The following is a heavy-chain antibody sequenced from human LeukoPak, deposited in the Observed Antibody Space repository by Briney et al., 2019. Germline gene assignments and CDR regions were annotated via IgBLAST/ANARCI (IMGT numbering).Heavy chain of an antibody. J-gene: IGHJ6*02. V-gene: IGHV1-18*01. CDR1: GGTFSSYA. Sequence: ASVKVSCKASGGTFSSYAISWVRQAPGQGLEWMGWISAYNGNTNYAQKLQGRVTMTTDTSTSTAYMELRSLRSDDTAVYYCARDPSAYCGGDCYAAYYYYGMDVWGQGTTVTVSS. CDR2: ISAYNGNT. D-gene: IGHD2-21*02. CDR3: ARDPSAYCGGDCYAAYYYYGMDV.